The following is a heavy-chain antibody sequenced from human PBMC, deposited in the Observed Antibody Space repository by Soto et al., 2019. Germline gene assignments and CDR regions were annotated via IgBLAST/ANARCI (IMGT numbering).Heavy chain of an antibody. CDR3: ARPSYSSSRYYGMDV. D-gene: IGHD6-6*01. J-gene: IGHJ6*02. CDR1: GYSFTSYW. Sequence: CKGSGYSFTSYWIGWVRQMPGKGLEWMGIIYPGDSDTRYSPSFEGQVTISADKSITTAYLQWSSLKASDTAMYYCARPSYSSSRYYGMDVWGQGTTVTVSS. V-gene: IGHV5-51*01. CDR2: IYPGDSDT.